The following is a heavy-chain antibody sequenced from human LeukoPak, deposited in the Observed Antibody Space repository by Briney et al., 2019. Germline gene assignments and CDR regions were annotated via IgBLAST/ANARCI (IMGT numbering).Heavy chain of an antibody. V-gene: IGHV4-34*01. Sequence: SETLSLTCAVYGGSFSGYYWSWIRQPPGKGLEWIGEINHSGSTNYNPSLKSRATISVDTSKNQFSLKLSSVTAADTAVYYCARGRTVGVFSWIYYWGQGTLVTVSS. D-gene: IGHD6-13*01. CDR3: ARGRTVGVFSWIYY. CDR1: GGSFSGYY. J-gene: IGHJ4*02. CDR2: INHSGST.